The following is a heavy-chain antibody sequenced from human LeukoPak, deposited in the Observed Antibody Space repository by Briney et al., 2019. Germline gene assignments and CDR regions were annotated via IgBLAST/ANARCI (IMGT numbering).Heavy chain of an antibody. J-gene: IGHJ5*02. CDR1: GFTFSSYA. D-gene: IGHD6-19*01. V-gene: IGHV3-30-3*01. Sequence: SGGSLRLSCAASGFTFSSYAMHWVRQAPGKGLEWVTVISYDGSNKYYADSVKGRFTISRDNSKNTLYLQINSLRAEDTAVYYCARYSSGWYWFDPWGQGTLVTVSS. CDR2: ISYDGSNK. CDR3: ARYSSGWYWFDP.